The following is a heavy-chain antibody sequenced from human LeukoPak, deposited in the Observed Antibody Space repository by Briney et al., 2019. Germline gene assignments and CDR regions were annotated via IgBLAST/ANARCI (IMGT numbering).Heavy chain of an antibody. CDR2: INAGNGNT. J-gene: IGHJ6*03. Sequence: ASVKVSCKASGYTFTSYAMHWVRQAPGQRLEWMGWINAGNGNTKYSQEFQGRVTITRDTSASTAYMELRSLRSDDTAVYYCARGEDYYYYMDVWGKGTTVTVSS. V-gene: IGHV1-3*01. CDR1: GYTFTSYA. CDR3: ARGEDYYYYMDV.